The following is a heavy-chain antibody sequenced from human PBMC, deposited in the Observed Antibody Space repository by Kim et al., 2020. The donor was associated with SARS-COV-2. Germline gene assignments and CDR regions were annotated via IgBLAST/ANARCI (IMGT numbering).Heavy chain of an antibody. V-gene: IGHV1-18*04. J-gene: IGHJ4*02. CDR2: ISAYHGTP. Sequence: ASVKVSCKASGYTFTRYGISWVRPAPGPGLAWMGWISAYHGTPHYAQKLPGRVTMTTDTSTSTAYMELRSLRSDDTAVYYCARATYCSGGSCYSSSFDYWGQGTLVTVSS. CDR1: GYTFTRYG. D-gene: IGHD2-15*01. CDR3: ARATYCSGGSCYSSSFDY.